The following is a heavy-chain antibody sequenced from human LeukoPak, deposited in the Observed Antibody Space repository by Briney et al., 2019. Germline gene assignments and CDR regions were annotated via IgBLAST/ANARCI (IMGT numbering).Heavy chain of an antibody. V-gene: IGHV1-18*01. CDR2: ISAYNGNT. J-gene: IGHJ4*02. D-gene: IGHD6-13*01. CDR3: ARDSAFGYSSSWYVFDY. CDR1: GYTFTSYG. Sequence: GASVKVSCKASGYTFTSYGISWVRQAPGQGLEWMGWISAYNGNTNYAQKLQGRVTMTTDTSTSTAYMELRSLRSDDTAVYYCARDSAFGYSSSWYVFDYWGQGTLVTVSS.